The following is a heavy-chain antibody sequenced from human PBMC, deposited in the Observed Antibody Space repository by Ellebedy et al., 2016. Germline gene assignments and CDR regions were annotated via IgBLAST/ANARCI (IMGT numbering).Heavy chain of an antibody. D-gene: IGHD3-3*01. Sequence: SETLSLTXSVSGGSISDHYWSWIRQSPGKGLEWIGYISDSGSTNYNPSLKSRVTISVDASKNQFSLKLSSVTAADTAVYYCAIFPEWRYWGQGTLVTVSS. CDR1: GGSISDHY. CDR2: ISDSGST. CDR3: AIFPEWRY. J-gene: IGHJ4*02. V-gene: IGHV4-59*11.